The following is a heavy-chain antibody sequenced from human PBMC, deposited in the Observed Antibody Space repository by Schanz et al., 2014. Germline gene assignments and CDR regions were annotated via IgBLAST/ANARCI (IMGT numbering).Heavy chain of an antibody. CDR3: TRGGYSYALSAFDI. J-gene: IGHJ3*02. V-gene: IGHV1-18*01. D-gene: IGHD5-18*01. CDR1: GYTFTSYG. Sequence: QGQLVQSGAEVKKPGASLKVSCKASGYTFTSYGINWVRQAPGQGLEWMGWISAYNGDTNYALKLQGRVTITRDTSASTAYMELRSLRSDDTALYYCTRGGYSYALSAFDIWGQGTMVTVSS. CDR2: ISAYNGDT.